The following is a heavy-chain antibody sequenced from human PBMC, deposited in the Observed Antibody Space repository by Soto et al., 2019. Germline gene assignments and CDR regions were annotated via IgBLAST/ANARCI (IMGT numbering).Heavy chain of an antibody. CDR2: IYYSGST. CDR3: ARAERNYGDPYYYYYGMDV. J-gene: IGHJ6*02. V-gene: IGHV4-59*01. CDR1: GGSISSYY. D-gene: IGHD4-17*01. Sequence: SETLSLTCTVSGGSISSYYWSWIRQPPGKGLEWIGYIYYSGSTNYNPSFKSRVTISVDTSKNQFSLKLSSVTAADTAVYYCARAERNYGDPYYYYYGMDVWGQGTTVTVSS.